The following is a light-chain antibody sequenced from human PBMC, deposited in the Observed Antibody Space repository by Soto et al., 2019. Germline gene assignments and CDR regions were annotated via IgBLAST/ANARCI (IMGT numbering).Light chain of an antibody. CDR2: DVT. CDR1: SSDVGAYNY. V-gene: IGLV2-11*01. CDR3: CSYAGGGIYV. Sequence: QSVLTQPRSVSGSPGQSVTISCTGTSSDVGAYNYVSCYQQHPGNAPKLMIYDVTKRPPGVPDRFSGSKSANTASLTISGLQAEDEGDFYCCSYAGGGIYVFGTGTKVTV. J-gene: IGLJ1*01.